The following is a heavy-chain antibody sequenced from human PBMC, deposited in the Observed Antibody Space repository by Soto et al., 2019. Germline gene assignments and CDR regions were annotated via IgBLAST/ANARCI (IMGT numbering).Heavy chain of an antibody. V-gene: IGHV3-30*18. D-gene: IGHD2-15*01. CDR2: ISYDGSNK. J-gene: IGHJ4*02. Sequence: QVQLVESGGGVVQPGRSLRLSCAASGFTFSSYGMHWVRQAPGKGLEWVAVISYDGSNKYYADSVKGRFTISRDNSKNTLYLQMKSLRAEDTAVYYCSKDRSVVVVAAALVYWGQGTLVTVSS. CDR1: GFTFSSYG. CDR3: SKDRSVVVVAAALVY.